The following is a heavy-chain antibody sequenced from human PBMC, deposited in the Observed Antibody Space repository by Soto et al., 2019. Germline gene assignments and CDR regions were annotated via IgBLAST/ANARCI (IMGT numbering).Heavy chain of an antibody. CDR1: GGSISSSSYY. D-gene: IGHD2-15*01. Sequence: QLQLQESGPGLVKPSETLSLTCTVSGGSISSSSYYWGWIRQPPGKGLEWIGSIYYSGSTYYNPSHKSRVTISVDTSKNQFSLKLSSVTAADTAVYYCASCSGGSCYYGAYFQHWGQGTLVTVSS. V-gene: IGHV4-39*01. J-gene: IGHJ1*01. CDR2: IYYSGST. CDR3: ASCSGGSCYYGAYFQH.